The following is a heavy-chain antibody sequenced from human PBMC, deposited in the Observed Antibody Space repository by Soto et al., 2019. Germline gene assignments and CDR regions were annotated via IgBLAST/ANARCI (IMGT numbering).Heavy chain of an antibody. CDR2: ISAYNGDT. CDR3: ARDNDVATVVLKFDY. J-gene: IGHJ4*02. D-gene: IGHD2-2*01. CDR1: GYIFTSSG. Sequence: QVQLVHSGAEVKKPGASVKVSCKASGYIFTSSGISWVRQAPGQGLEWMGWISAYNGDTNYAQKLRGRVTMTRDTSTSTAYMELRSLRSDDTAVYYCARDNDVATVVLKFDYWGQGTLVTVSS. V-gene: IGHV1-18*01.